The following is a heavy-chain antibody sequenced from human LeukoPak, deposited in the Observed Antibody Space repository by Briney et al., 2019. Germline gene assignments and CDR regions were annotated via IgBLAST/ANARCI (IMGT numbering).Heavy chain of an antibody. V-gene: IGHV3-23*01. Sequence: GGSLRLSCAASGFTFSSYALSWVRQAPGKGLEWVSTISGSGGSTYYADSVKGRFTISRDNSRNTLYLQMSNLRAEDTAVYYCAKVTDYLYNGMDVWGQGTTVTVSS. CDR2: ISGSGGST. J-gene: IGHJ6*02. CDR1: GFTFSSYA. D-gene: IGHD4-11*01. CDR3: AKVTDYLYNGMDV.